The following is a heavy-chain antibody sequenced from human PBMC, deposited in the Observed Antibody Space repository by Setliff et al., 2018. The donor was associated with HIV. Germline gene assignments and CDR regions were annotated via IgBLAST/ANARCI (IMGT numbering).Heavy chain of an antibody. CDR1: GFTFSRYG. CDR2: IWYDGNNK. V-gene: IGHV3-33*01. Sequence: PGGSLRLSCAASGFTFSRYGMHWVRQTPGKGLEWVAIIWYDGNNKRYADSMKGRFTISRDNSNNMLYLQMNSLRADDTATYYCARDRLTNVRYWTSDYWGQGTLVTVSS. J-gene: IGHJ4*02. CDR3: ARDRLTNVRYWTSDY. D-gene: IGHD2-8*01.